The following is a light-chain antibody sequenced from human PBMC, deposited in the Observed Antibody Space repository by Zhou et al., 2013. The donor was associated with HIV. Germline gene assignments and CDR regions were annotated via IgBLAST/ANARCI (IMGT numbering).Light chain of an antibody. CDR1: QSVYTN. CDR2: GAS. Sequence: EVVMTQSPATLSVSPGERATLSCRASQSVYTNLAWYQQKPGQTPRLLIYGASTRATGIPDRFTGSGSGTDFTLTISRLEPEDFAVYFCQHYSYSPWSFGPGTKVEV. J-gene: IGKJ1*01. V-gene: IGKV3D-15*01. CDR3: QHYSYSPWS.